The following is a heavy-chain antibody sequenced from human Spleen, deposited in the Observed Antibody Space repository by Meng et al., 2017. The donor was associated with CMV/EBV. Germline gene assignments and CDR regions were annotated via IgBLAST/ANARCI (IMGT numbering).Heavy chain of an antibody. CDR2: ISGRGLST. D-gene: IGHD2-8*02. Sequence: GGSLRLSCAASGFTFSSYEMNWVRQVPGKGLEWVSAISGRGLSTYYADSVKGRFTISRDNSKNTLYLQMNSLRAEDTAVYYCVKVLRVLGVTLNYWGQGTLVTVSS. CDR1: GFTFSSYE. J-gene: IGHJ4*02. V-gene: IGHV3-23*01. CDR3: VKVLRVLGVTLNY.